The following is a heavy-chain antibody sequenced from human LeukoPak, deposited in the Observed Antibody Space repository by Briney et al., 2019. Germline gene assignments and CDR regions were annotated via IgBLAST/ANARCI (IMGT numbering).Heavy chain of an antibody. Sequence: PGGSLRLSCAASGFTFSSYSMNWVRRAPGKGLDWVSFISSSSAYIYYADSVKGRFTISRDNAKNSLYLQMSSLRAEDTAVYYCARSSGYYFDYWGQGTLVTVSS. CDR1: GFTFSSYS. CDR2: ISSSSAYI. CDR3: ARSSGYYFDY. V-gene: IGHV3-21*01. J-gene: IGHJ4*02. D-gene: IGHD3-22*01.